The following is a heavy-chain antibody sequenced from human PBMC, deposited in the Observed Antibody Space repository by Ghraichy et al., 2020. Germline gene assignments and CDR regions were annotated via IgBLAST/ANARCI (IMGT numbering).Heavy chain of an antibody. CDR3: AKVKVVPLGAFDI. CDR2: ISGSGGNT. D-gene: IGHD2-2*01. CDR1: GFTFSIYA. J-gene: IGHJ3*02. V-gene: IGHV3-23*01. Sequence: GGSLRLSCAASGFTFSIYAMSWVHQAPGKGLEWVSTISGSGGNTDYADSVKGRFTISRDNSKNTLYLQMNSLRAEDTAVYYCAKVKVVPLGAFDIWGQGTMVTVSS.